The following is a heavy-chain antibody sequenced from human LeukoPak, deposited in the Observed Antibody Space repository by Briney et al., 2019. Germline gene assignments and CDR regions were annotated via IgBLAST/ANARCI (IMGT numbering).Heavy chain of an antibody. J-gene: IGHJ4*02. Sequence: GGSLRLSCAASGFTFSRYWMSWMRQAPGKGLEWVANIKYDGNKEYYVDSVKGRFTISRDNAKNSLYLQLNSLRVEDTAVYYCKSGGAAPGSFDYWGQGTLVTVSP. CDR2: IKYDGNKE. CDR1: GFTFSRYW. CDR3: KSGGAAPGSFDY. D-gene: IGHD1-1*01. V-gene: IGHV3-7*01.